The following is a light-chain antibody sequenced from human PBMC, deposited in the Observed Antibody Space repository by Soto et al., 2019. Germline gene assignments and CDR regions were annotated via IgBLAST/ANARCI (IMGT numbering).Light chain of an antibody. CDR2: GNS. CDR1: SSNIGAGYD. V-gene: IGLV1-40*01. CDR3: QSYDSSLRV. J-gene: IGLJ1*01. Sequence: QSVLTQPPSVSGAPGQRVTISCTGSSSNIGAGYDVHWYQQLPGTDPKLLIYGNSNRPSGAPDRFSGSKSGTSASLAITGLQAEDEADYYCQSYDSSLRVFGTGTKVTVL.